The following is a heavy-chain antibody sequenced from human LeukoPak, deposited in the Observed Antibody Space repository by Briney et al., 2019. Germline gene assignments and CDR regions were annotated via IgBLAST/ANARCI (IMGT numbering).Heavy chain of an antibody. V-gene: IGHV3-23*01. CDR1: GFTFSSYA. J-gene: IGHJ4*02. CDR3: AKVGSVWYIDY. Sequence: PGGSLRLSCAASGFTFSSYAMSWVRQGPGKGLEWVSAISTSGGDTYYGDSVKGRFTISRDNSKNTLYLQMNSLRAEDTAVYYCAKVGSVWYIDYWGQGALVTVSS. CDR2: ISTSGGDT. D-gene: IGHD3-10*01.